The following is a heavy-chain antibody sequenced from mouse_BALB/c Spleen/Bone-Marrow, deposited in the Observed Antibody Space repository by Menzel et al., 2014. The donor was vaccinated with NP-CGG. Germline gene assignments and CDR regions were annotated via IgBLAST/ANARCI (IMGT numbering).Heavy chain of an antibody. V-gene: IGHV7-3*02. CDR1: GFTFTDYY. CDR2: IRNKANGYTT. CDR3: ARDRNYGGNWYFDV. D-gene: IGHD1-1*01. J-gene: IGHJ1*01. Sequence: EVQGVESGGGLVQPGGSLRLSCATSGFTFTDYYMSWVRQPPGKALEWLGFIRNKANGYTTDYSASVKGRFTISRDNSQSILYLQMNILRTEDSATYYCARDRNYGGNWYFDVWGAGTTVTVSS.